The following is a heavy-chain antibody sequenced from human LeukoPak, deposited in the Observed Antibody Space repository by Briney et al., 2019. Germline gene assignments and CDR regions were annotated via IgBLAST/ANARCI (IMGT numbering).Heavy chain of an antibody. Sequence: GGSLRLSCAASGFTLNRYSMNWVRQAPGKGLEWISYISSSSIGSTIYNTDSVKGRFTISRDSANNSLYLQMNSLRADDTAVYYCARLYGGYSGRIDYWGQGTLVTVSS. CDR2: ISSSSIGSTI. CDR1: GFTLNRYS. J-gene: IGHJ4*02. D-gene: IGHD4-23*01. V-gene: IGHV3-48*01. CDR3: ARLYGGYSGRIDY.